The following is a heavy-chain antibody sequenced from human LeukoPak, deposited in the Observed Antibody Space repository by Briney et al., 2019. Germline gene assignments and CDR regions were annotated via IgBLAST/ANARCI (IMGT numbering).Heavy chain of an antibody. J-gene: IGHJ4*02. CDR3: ARGVEPLAANTLAY. Sequence: GGSLRLSCAVSTVTFSSYAMSWVRQAPGKGLEWVSVLYSDGNTKYADSVQGRFTISRDNSKNTLYLEMNSLSPDDTAVYYCARGVEPLAANTLAYWGQGTLVTVSS. CDR1: TVTFSSYA. D-gene: IGHD1-14*01. V-gene: IGHV3-23*03. CDR2: LYSDGNT.